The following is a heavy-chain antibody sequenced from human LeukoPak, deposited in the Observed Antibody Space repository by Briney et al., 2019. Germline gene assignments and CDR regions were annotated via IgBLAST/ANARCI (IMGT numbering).Heavy chain of an antibody. CDR3: ARDFFGDFDH. V-gene: IGHV4-59*01. J-gene: IGHJ4*02. CDR1: GGSINNYY. D-gene: IGHD2/OR15-2a*01. CDR2: IQYGGRT. Sequence: SETLSLTCTVSGGSINNYYWSWIGQPPGKGLEWIGYIQYGGRTYYSPSLKSRVTISMDLSKIQFSLKMSSVTAADTAVYYCARDFFGDFDHWGQGILVTVSS.